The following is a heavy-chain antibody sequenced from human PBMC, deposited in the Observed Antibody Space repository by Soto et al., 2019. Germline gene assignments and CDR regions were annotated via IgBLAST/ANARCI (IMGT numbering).Heavy chain of an antibody. CDR2: INHSGST. CDR1: GGSFSGYY. J-gene: IGHJ4*02. V-gene: IGHV4-34*01. CDR3: ARGRSYYYDSSGYYY. D-gene: IGHD3-22*01. Sequence: SETLSLTCAVYGGSFSGYYWSWIRQPPGKGLEWIGEINHSGSTNYNPSLKSRVTISVDTSKNQFSLKLSSVTAADTAVYYCARGRSYYYDSSGYYYWGQGTLVTVSS.